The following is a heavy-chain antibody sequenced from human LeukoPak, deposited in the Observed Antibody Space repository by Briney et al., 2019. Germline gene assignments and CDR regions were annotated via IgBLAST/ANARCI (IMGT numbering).Heavy chain of an antibody. V-gene: IGHV2-5*01. Sequence: SGPTLVEPTQTLELTCTFSGFSLSTSEVGVAWIRQPPGKALEWLALIYWNDDKNYRSSLKNRLTITKDTFKNQVALTMTNMDPVDTATYYCAHSLFGSRRNDVFDSWGQGTLVTVSS. CDR2: IYWNDDK. D-gene: IGHD3-3*01. CDR1: GFSLSTSEVG. CDR3: AHSLFGSRRNDVFDS. J-gene: IGHJ4*02.